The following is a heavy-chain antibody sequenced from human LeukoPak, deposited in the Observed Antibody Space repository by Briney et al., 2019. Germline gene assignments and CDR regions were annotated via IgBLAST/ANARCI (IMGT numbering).Heavy chain of an antibody. V-gene: IGHV4-30-4*01. CDR1: GGSISSGDYY. CDR2: IYYSGST. Sequence: SETLSLTCTVSGGSISSGDYYWSWIRQPPGKGLEWIGYIYYSGSTYYNPSLKSRVTISVDTSKNQFSLELSSVTAADTAVYYCARVRRDYDSSGYFRYWYFDLWGRGTLVTVSS. J-gene: IGHJ2*01. CDR3: ARVRRDYDSSGYFRYWYFDL. D-gene: IGHD3-22*01.